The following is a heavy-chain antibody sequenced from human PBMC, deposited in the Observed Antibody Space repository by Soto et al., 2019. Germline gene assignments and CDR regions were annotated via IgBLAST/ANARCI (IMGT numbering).Heavy chain of an antibody. CDR1: GGSISSGGYY. Sequence: SETLSLTCTVSGGSISSGGYYWSWIRQHPGKGLEWIGYIYYSGSTYYNPSLKSRVTISVDTSKNQFSLKLSSVTAADTAVYYCARDNPNYCSGGSCRERSQYYYYGMDVWGQGTTVTVSS. CDR3: ARDNPNYCSGGSCRERSQYYYYGMDV. V-gene: IGHV4-31*03. CDR2: IYYSGST. J-gene: IGHJ6*02. D-gene: IGHD2-15*01.